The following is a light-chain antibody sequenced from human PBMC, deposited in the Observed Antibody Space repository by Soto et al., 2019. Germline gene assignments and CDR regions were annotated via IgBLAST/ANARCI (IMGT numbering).Light chain of an antibody. Sequence: DIEMTQSPSTLSASIGDRVTITCRASQSISSWLAWYQQKPGKAPKRLIYDASSLESGVPSTFSGSGSGTEFTLTISSLQPDDFAAYYCQQYNSYSRRFGQGTKVDI. CDR1: QSISSW. V-gene: IGKV1-5*01. CDR3: QQYNSYSRR. CDR2: DAS. J-gene: IGKJ1*01.